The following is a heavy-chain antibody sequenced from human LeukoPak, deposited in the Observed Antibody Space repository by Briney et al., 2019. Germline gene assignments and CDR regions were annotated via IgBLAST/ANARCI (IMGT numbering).Heavy chain of an antibody. J-gene: IGHJ4*02. CDR1: GFIFTNYW. CDR2: IKQDGSAE. D-gene: IGHD3-10*01. V-gene: IGHV3-7*03. Sequence: GGSLRLSCAASGFIFTNYWTNWVRQTPGKGLEWVANIKQDGSAEYYVDSVRGRFTISRDNAQNSFYLQMNSLRVEDTAVYYCARDVGASGSLGYWGQGTLVTVSS. CDR3: ARDVGASGSLGY.